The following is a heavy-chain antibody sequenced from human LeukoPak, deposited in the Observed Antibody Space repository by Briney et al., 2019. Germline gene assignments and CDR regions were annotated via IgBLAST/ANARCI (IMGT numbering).Heavy chain of an antibody. V-gene: IGHV3-9*01. CDR3: AKDSGTDWMGFRAFDI. D-gene: IGHD1-14*01. Sequence: PGRSLRLSCAASGFTFDDYAMHWVRQAPGKGLEWVSGISWNSGSIGYADSVKGRFTISRDNAKNSLYLQMNSLRAEGTALYYCAKDSGTDWMGFRAFDIWGQGTMVTVSS. CDR2: ISWNSGSI. CDR1: GFTFDDYA. J-gene: IGHJ3*02.